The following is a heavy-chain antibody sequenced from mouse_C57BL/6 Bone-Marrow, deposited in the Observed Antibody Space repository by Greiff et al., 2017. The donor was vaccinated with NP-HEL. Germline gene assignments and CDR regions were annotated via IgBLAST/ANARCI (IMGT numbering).Heavy chain of an antibody. D-gene: IGHD2-2*01. CDR3: ARGWLRWAMDY. J-gene: IGHJ4*01. Sequence: EVQGVESGGGLVKPGGSLKLSCAASGFTFSDYGMHWVRQAPEKGLEWVAYISSGSSTIYYADTVKGRFTISRDNAKHTLYLQSTSRRSEDTAMYDCARGWLRWAMDYWGQGTSLTVSS. V-gene: IGHV5-17*01. CDR2: ISSGSSTI. CDR1: GFTFSDYG.